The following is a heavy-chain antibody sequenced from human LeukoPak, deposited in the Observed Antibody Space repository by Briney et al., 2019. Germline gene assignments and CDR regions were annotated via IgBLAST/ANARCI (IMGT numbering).Heavy chain of an antibody. CDR1: GYSFTNYW. J-gene: IGHJ4*02. CDR2: IYPADSET. V-gene: IGHV5-51*01. CDR3: ASQRWDGWNAINFDY. D-gene: IGHD1-1*01. Sequence: GAYLKIPCKGSGYSFTNYWIGWVRQMPGKGLEWMGIIYPADSETRYSPSFQGQVTFSADKSITTAYLQWNSLKASGTAMYYCASQRWDGWNAINFDYWGQGTLVTVSS.